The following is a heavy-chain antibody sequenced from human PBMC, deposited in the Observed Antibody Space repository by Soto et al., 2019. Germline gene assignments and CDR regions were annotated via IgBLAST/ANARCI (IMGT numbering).Heavy chain of an antibody. D-gene: IGHD3-3*01. CDR1: GYSFTSYW. V-gene: IGHV5-51*01. Sequence: GESLKISCNGSGYSFTSYWIGWVGQMPGKGLEWMGIIYPGDSDTRYSPSFQGQVTISADKSISTAYLQWSSLKASDTAMYYCARERQDFWSGYSDYWGQGTLVTVSS. CDR2: IYPGDSDT. J-gene: IGHJ4*02. CDR3: ARERQDFWSGYSDY.